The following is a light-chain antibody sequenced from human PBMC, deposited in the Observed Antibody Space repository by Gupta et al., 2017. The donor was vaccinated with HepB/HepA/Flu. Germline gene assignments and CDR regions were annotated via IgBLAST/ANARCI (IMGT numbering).Light chain of an antibody. CDR2: WAS. CDR1: QSVLLFSDNKHY. CDR3: HQDDSRPFT. J-gene: IGKJ3*01. Sequence: IVMTQSPDSLAVSLGERATLKCKSSQSVLLFSDNKHYLGWYQQKPGQPPKLLISWASTREPGVPDRFSGSGSGTDFTLTISRLQAEDVAVYYCHQDDSRPFTFGHGTKVDVK. V-gene: IGKV4-1*01.